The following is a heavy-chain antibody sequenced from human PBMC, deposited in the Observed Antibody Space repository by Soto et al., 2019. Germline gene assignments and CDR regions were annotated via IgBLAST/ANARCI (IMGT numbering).Heavy chain of an antibody. V-gene: IGHV4-31*03. CDR1: GGSISSGGYY. CDR2: IYYSGST. CDR3: ARVSRGARLEWLVFDY. J-gene: IGHJ4*02. Sequence: SETLSLTCTVSGGSISSGGYYWSWIRQHPGKDLEWIGYIYYSGSTYYNPSLKSRVTISVDTSKNQFSLKLSSVTAADTAVYYCARVSRGARLEWLVFDYWGQGTLVTVSS. D-gene: IGHD3-3*01.